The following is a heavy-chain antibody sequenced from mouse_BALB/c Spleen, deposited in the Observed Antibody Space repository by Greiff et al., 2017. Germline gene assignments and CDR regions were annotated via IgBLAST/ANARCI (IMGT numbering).Heavy chain of an antibody. CDR3: ARRACYKYDGFFYMDY. Sequence: EVQLQQSGPELMKPGASVKISCKASGYTFTSYYMHWVKQSHGKSLEWIGYIDPFNGGTSYNQKFKGKATLTVDKSSSTAYMHLSSLTSVDSAVYYCARRACYKYDGFFYMDYWGQGTTLTVSS. J-gene: IGHJ2*01. CDR2: IDPFNGGT. CDR1: GYTFTSYY. V-gene: IGHV1S135*01. D-gene: IGHD2-14*01.